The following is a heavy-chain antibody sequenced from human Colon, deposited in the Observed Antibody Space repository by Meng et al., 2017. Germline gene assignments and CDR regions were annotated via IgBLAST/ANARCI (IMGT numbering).Heavy chain of an antibody. Sequence: GGSLRLSCKGSGYSFSTYWIAWVRQMSGKGLEWMGIIYPGDSDTRYSPSFQGQVTISADRSINTAYLQWSSLKASDTAMYYCARSAGWLSDAFDIWGQGTMVTV. J-gene: IGHJ3*02. V-gene: IGHV5-51*01. CDR1: GYSFSTYW. CDR2: IYPGDSDT. CDR3: ARSAGWLSDAFDI. D-gene: IGHD5-12*01.